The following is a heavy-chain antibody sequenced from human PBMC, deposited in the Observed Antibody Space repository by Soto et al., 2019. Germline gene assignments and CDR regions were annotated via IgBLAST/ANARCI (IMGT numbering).Heavy chain of an antibody. D-gene: IGHD5-18*01. J-gene: IGHJ3*02. CDR1: GYSFTSYW. CDR3: ARDTRGYSYGYDAFDI. Sequence: GESLKISCKGSGYSFTSYWIGWVRQMPGKGLEWMGIIYPGDSDTRYSPSFQGQVTISADKSISTAYLQWSSLKASDTAMYYCARDTRGYSYGYDAFDIWGQGTMGTVSS. V-gene: IGHV5-51*01. CDR2: IYPGDSDT.